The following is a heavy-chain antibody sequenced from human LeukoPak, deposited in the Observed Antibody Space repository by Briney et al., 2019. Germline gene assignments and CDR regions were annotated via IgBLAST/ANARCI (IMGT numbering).Heavy chain of an antibody. D-gene: IGHD3-10*01. J-gene: IGHJ6*03. CDR2: IYYSGNT. V-gene: IGHV4-39*01. CDR3: ARGGSGSYSDAYYYYYMDV. CDR1: GDSISTSNSY. Sequence: SETLSLTCTVSGDSISTSNSYWGWIRQPPGKGLEWIGSIYYSGNTYYNASLKSRVTISVDTSKNQFSLKLTSVTAADTAVYYCARGGSGSYSDAYYYYYMDVWGKGTTVTVSS.